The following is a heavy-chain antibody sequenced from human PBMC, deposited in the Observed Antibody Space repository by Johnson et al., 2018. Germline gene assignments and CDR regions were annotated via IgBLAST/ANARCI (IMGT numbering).Heavy chain of an antibody. CDR3: AKARFYYYYYDYMDV. Sequence: QVQLVESGGGVVQPGRSLRLSCAASGFTFSSYGMHWVRQAPGKGLEWVAVISYDGCNKYYADSVKGRFTISRDNSKNTLYLQMNSLRVEETAVYYCAKARFYYYYYDYMDVWGKGTTVTVSS. CDR2: ISYDGCNK. J-gene: IGHJ6*03. CDR1: GFTFSSYG. D-gene: IGHD3-10*01. V-gene: IGHV3-30*18.